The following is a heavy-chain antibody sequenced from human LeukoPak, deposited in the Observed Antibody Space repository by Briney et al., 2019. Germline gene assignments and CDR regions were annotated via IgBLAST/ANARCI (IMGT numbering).Heavy chain of an antibody. CDR2: IYYSGST. CDR3: ARQAGGTSGPFDY. V-gene: IGHV4-59*08. CDR1: GGSISSHY. Sequence: SETLSLTCTVSGGSISSHYWSWIRQSPGKGLEWIGYIYYSGSTNYNPSLKSRVTISVDTSKNQFSLKLSSVTAADTAVYYCARQAGGTSGPFDYWGQGTLVTVSS. J-gene: IGHJ4*02. D-gene: IGHD4-23*01.